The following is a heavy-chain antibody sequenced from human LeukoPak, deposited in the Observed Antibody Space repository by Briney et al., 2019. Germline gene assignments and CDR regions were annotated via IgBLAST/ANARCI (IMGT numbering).Heavy chain of an antibody. D-gene: IGHD3-10*01. CDR3: AKDLYYPVSAADAGYFDY. CDR1: GFTFSSYA. V-gene: IGHV3-23*01. CDR2: ISGSGGST. J-gene: IGHJ4*02. Sequence: PGRSLRLSCAASGFTFSSYAISWVRQAPGKGLEWGSAISGSGGSTYYADSVKGPFTISRDNSKNTLYLQMNSLRAADTAVYYCAKDLYYPVSAADAGYFDYWGQGTLVTVSS.